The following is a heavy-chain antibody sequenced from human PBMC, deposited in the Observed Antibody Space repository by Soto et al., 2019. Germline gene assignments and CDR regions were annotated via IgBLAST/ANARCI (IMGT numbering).Heavy chain of an antibody. J-gene: IGHJ5*02. CDR2: VYRGDNT. Sequence: SETLSVTCSVSGGSITNGPYYWTWIRQHPGRRLEWIGYVYRGDNTNYNPSLKSRVTISVDASKNQFSLRLNSVAAADTAVYYCARGVPATPLSGSSWFDPWGQGTLVNVSS. CDR3: ARGVPATPLSGSSWFDP. D-gene: IGHD2-15*01. CDR1: GGSITNGPYY. V-gene: IGHV4-31*03.